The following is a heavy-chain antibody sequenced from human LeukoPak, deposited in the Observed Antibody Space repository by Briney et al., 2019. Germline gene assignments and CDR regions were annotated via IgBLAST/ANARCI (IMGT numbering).Heavy chain of an antibody. V-gene: IGHV4-59*11. CDR1: GGSLSGHF. CDR3: ARDPGDTDWYNFDF. CDR2: IHSSGST. Sequence: PSETLSLTCTVFGGSLSGHFWSWFRRPPGKGLENVGYIHSSGSTNYNPSYRSRVTVSLQMSKNQFSLSLSSVTAADTAVYYCARDPGDTDWYNFDFWGQGILVTVSS. J-gene: IGHJ4*02. D-gene: IGHD3-9*01.